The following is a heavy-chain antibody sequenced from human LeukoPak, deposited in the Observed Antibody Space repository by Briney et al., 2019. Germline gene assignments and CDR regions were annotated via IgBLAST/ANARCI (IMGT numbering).Heavy chain of an antibody. CDR1: GVYW. D-gene: IGHD2-8*02. CDR2: INQDGSVI. J-gene: IGHJ4*02. CDR3: ATSSGAPGNM. V-gene: IGHV3-7*01. Sequence: PGGSLRLSCAVSGVYWMSWVRQAPGNGLEWVANINQDGSVIYYVDSVKGRFTISRDSAKNSLYLRMNSLRAEDTGVYYCATSSGAPGNMWGQGTLVTVSS.